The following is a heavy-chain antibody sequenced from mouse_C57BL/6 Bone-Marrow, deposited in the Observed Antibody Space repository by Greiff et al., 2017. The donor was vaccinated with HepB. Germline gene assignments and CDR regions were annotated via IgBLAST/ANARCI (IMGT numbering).Heavy chain of an antibody. V-gene: IGHV1-82*01. CDR3: ARSIYRNDAWFAY. Sequence: QVQLQQSGPELVKPGASVKISCKASGYAFSSSWMNWVKQRPGKGLEWIGRIYPGDGGTNYNGKFKGKATLTADKSSSTAYMQLSSLTSEDSAVYVCARSIYRNDAWFAYWGQGTLVTVSA. J-gene: IGHJ3*01. CDR1: GYAFSSSW. CDR2: IYPGDGGT. D-gene: IGHD2-14*01.